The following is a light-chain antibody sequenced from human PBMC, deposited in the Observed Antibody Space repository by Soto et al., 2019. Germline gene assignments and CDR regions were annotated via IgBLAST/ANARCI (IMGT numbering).Light chain of an antibody. CDR1: QSVSSN. V-gene: IGKV3-15*01. J-gene: IGKJ2*02. CDR3: HQKNTWLPGT. CDR2: VAS. Sequence: DIVMTQSPSTMSVSRGETATLSSLALQSVSSNLAWYQQQPGQAPRLLLYVASPMATAIPARFSGSGSGTGFTLTISSLQSEHFAVYYCHQKNTWLPGTFGQGTQLAIK.